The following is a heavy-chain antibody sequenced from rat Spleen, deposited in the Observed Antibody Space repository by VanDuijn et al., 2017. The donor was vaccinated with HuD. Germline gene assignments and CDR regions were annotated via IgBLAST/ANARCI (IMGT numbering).Heavy chain of an antibody. J-gene: IGHJ2*01. D-gene: IGHD1-10*01. V-gene: IGHV5S13*01. CDR3: TRGANYAFDY. Sequence: EVQLVESDGGLVQPGRSLKLSCAASGFTFSKYGMAWVRQAPTKDLEWVASISSGAGNTYYRDSVKGRFPISRDNAKNTLYLQMDSLRSEDTATYYCTRGANYAFDYWGQGVMVTVSS. CDR1: GFTFSKYG. CDR2: ISSGAGNT.